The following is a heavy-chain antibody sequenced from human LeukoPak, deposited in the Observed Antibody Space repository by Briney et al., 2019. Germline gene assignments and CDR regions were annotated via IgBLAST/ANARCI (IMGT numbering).Heavy chain of an antibody. CDR2: IYSGGST. D-gene: IGHD4-23*01. CDR1: GFTVSSNY. CDR3: AKGGRETTVAPGDYYYGMDV. J-gene: IGHJ6*02. Sequence: QAGGSPRLSCAASGFTVSSNYMSWVRQAPGKGLEWVSVIYSGGSTYYADSVKGRFTISRDNSKNTLYLQMNSLRAEDTAVYYCAKGGRETTVAPGDYYYGMDVWGQGTTVTVSS. V-gene: IGHV3-66*01.